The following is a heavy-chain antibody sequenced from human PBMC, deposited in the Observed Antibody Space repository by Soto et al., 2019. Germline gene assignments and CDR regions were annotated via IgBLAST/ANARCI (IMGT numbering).Heavy chain of an antibody. Sequence: SETLSLTCTVSGGSVSSGAYFWSWIRQHPGKGLEWIGYIYYSGSTYYNPSLKSRVTISVDTSKNQLSLKLSSVTAADTAVYYCARDYTIFGPVDYYYGMDVWGQGTTVTVSS. V-gene: IGHV4-31*03. CDR2: IYYSGST. CDR3: ARDYTIFGPVDYYYGMDV. D-gene: IGHD3-3*01. J-gene: IGHJ6*02. CDR1: GGSVSSGAYF.